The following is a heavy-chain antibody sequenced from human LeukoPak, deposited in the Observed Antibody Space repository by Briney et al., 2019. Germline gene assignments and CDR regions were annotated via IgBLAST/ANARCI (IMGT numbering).Heavy chain of an antibody. J-gene: IGHJ6*02. CDR2: INRDGPT. V-gene: IGHV3-66*01. D-gene: IGHD2-2*01. Sequence: GGSLRLSCAASGFTVSSNYMSWVRQAPGKGLEWVSTINRDGPTFYADSVKGRFTISRDNSRNTLYLQMNSLRAGDTAVYYCGRGGYDMYDWGQGTTVSVSS. CDR1: GFTVSSNY. CDR3: GRGGYDMYD.